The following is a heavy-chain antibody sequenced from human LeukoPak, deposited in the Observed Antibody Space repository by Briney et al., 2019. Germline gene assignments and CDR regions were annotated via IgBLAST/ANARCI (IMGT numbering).Heavy chain of an antibody. J-gene: IGHJ4*02. V-gene: IGHV3-23*01. CDR2: ISGSGGST. CDR3: AKEDAGSYGSFDY. Sequence: QAGGSLRLSCVTSGFPFNNYGMHWVRQAPGKGLEWVSAISGSGGSTYYADSVKGRFTIPRDNSKNTLYLQMNSLRAEDTAVYYCAKEDAGSYGSFDYWGQGTLVTVSS. D-gene: IGHD1-26*01. CDR1: GFPFNNYG.